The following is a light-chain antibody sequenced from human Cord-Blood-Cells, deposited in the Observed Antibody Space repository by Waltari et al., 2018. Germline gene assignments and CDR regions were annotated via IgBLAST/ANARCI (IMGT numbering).Light chain of an antibody. CDR1: RLRRYY. J-gene: IGLJ3*02. Sequence: SSELTQDPAVSLALGQPVRITCQGDRLRRYYASWYQQKPGQAPVLVIYGKNNRPSGIPDRFSGPSSGNTASLTITGAQAEDEADYYCNSRDSSGNHWVFGGGTKLTVL. CDR3: NSRDSSGNHWV. V-gene: IGLV3-19*01. CDR2: GKN.